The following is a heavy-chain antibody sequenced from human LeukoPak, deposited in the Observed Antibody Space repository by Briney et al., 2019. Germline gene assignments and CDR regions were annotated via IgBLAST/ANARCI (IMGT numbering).Heavy chain of an antibody. J-gene: IGHJ4*02. CDR3: ARDFRWLDY. CDR1: GFTFSSYS. D-gene: IGHD2-15*01. V-gene: IGHV3-21*01. CDR2: ISAASNYI. Sequence: GGSLRLSCAASGFTFSSYSMNWVRLAPGRGLEWVSSISAASNYIYYADSVKGRFTISRDNAKNSLYLQMNSLRAEDTAVYYCARDFRWLDYWGQGTLVTVSS.